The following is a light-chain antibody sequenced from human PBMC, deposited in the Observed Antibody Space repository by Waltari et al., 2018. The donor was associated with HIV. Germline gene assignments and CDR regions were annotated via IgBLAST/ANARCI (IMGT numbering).Light chain of an antibody. V-gene: IGLV3-1*01. J-gene: IGLJ2*01. CDR1: NLDEKL. CDR3: QTWDGSAGV. CDR2: EDK. Sequence: SFALTQPPSLSVSPGQTVRITCSGQNLDEKLVCWYQLKPGQSPLLLIYEDKKRPSGIPQRFAASNSGNTATLAITGTQSVDEAEYFCQTWDGSAGVFGGGTKLTVL.